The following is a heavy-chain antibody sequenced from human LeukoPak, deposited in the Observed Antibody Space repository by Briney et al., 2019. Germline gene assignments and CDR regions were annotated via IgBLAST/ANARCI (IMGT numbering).Heavy chain of an antibody. V-gene: IGHV3-7*03. Sequence: GGSLRLSCAASGFTFSNLWMSWVRQAPGKGLKWVADIKQDGSEKYYVDSVKGRFTISRDNAQNSLYLQTNSLRAEDTAIYYCATSTAAAGTDWGQGTLVTVSS. J-gene: IGHJ4*02. CDR3: ATSTAAAGTD. D-gene: IGHD6-13*01. CDR1: GFTFSNLW. CDR2: IKQDGSEK.